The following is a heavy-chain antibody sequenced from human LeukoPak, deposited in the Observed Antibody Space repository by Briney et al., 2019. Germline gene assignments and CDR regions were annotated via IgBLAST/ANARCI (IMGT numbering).Heavy chain of an antibody. Sequence: PGGSLRLSCAASGFTFSDYYMSWIRQAPGKGLEWVSYISSSSTYTNYADSVKGRFTISRDNAENSLYLQMNSPRAEDTAAYYCARDVYYGSGSYFFDYWGQGTLVTVSS. CDR3: ARDVYYGSGSYFFDY. CDR2: ISSSSTYT. D-gene: IGHD3-10*01. CDR1: GFTFSDYY. V-gene: IGHV3-11*05. J-gene: IGHJ4*02.